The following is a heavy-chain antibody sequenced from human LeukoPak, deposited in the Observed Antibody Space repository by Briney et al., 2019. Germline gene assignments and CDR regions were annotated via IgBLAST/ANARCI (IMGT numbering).Heavy chain of an antibody. Sequence: SETLSLTCTVSGGSISSYYWSWIRQPPGKGLEWIGYIYYSGSTNYNPSLKSRVTISVDTSKNQFSLKLSSVTAADTAVYYCARHYAIRWSYFDYWGQGTLVTVSS. CDR2: IYYSGST. CDR3: ARHYAIRWSYFDY. J-gene: IGHJ4*02. D-gene: IGHD4-23*01. V-gene: IGHV4-59*08. CDR1: GGSISSYY.